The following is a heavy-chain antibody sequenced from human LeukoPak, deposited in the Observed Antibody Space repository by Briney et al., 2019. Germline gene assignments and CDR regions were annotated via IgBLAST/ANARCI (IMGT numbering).Heavy chain of an antibody. CDR3: ARRLYSFNWFDP. D-gene: IGHD4-11*01. Sequence: PSETLSLTCTVSGGSISSSSYYWGWIRQPPGKGLEWIGSIYYSGSTYYNPSLRSRVTISVDTPKNQFSLKLSSVTAADTAVYYCARRLYSFNWFDPWGQGTLVTVSS. V-gene: IGHV4-39*01. CDR2: IYYSGST. CDR1: GGSISSSSYY. J-gene: IGHJ5*02.